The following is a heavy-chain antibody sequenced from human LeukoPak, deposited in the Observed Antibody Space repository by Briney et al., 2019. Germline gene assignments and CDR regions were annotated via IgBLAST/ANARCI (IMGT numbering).Heavy chain of an antibody. J-gene: IGHJ3*02. CDR3: ARRGVTKPEAFDI. Sequence: GESLKISCKGSGYSFTSYWISWVRPMPGKGLEWMGIIYPGDSDTRYSPSFQGQVTISADKSISTAYLQWSSLKASDTAMYYCARRGVTKPEAFDIWGQGTMVTVSS. D-gene: IGHD3-16*01. CDR1: GYSFTSYW. V-gene: IGHV5-51*01. CDR2: IYPGDSDT.